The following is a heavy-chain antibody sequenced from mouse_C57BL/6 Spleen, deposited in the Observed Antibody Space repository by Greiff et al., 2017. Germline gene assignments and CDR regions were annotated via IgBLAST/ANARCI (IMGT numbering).Heavy chain of an antibody. Sequence: VKLQESGAELVRPGASVKLSCKASGYTFTDYYINWVKQRPGQGLEWIARIYPGSGNTYYNEKFKGKATLTAEKSSSTAYMQLSSLTSEDSAVYFCARGGGDYETWFAYWGQGTLVTVSA. V-gene: IGHV1-76*01. J-gene: IGHJ3*01. D-gene: IGHD1-1*01. CDR2: IYPGSGNT. CDR3: ARGGGDYETWFAY. CDR1: GYTFTDYY.